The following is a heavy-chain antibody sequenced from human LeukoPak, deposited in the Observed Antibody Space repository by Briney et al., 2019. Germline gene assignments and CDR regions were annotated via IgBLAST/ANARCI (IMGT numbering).Heavy chain of an antibody. CDR1: GFTFSSYG. J-gene: IGHJ4*02. CDR3: AKDRTYYDILTGYYNVD. Sequence: GGSLRLSCAASGFTFSSYGMHWVRQAPGKGLEWVAFIRYDGSNKYDADSVKGRFTISRDNSKNTLYLQMNSLRAEDTAVYYCAKDRTYYDILTGYYNVDWGQGTLVTVSS. D-gene: IGHD3-9*01. V-gene: IGHV3-30*02. CDR2: IRYDGSNK.